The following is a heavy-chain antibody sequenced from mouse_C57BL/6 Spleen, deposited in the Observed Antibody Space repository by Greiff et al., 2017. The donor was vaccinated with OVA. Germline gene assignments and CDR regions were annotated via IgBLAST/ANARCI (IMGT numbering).Heavy chain of an antibody. Sequence: VQLQQSGAELVKPGASVKISCKASGYAFSSYWMNWVKQRPGKGLEWIGQIYPGDGDTNYNGKFKGKATLTADKSSSTASMQLSSLTSEDSAVYVCARKSGYDDGAWFAYWGQGTLVTVSA. CDR2: IYPGDGDT. CDR1: GYAFSSYW. V-gene: IGHV1-80*01. CDR3: ARKSGYDDGAWFAY. J-gene: IGHJ3*01. D-gene: IGHD2-2*01.